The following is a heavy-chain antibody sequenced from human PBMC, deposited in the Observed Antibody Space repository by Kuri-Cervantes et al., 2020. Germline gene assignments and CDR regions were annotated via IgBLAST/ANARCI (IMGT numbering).Heavy chain of an antibody. CDR3: AREGAYSIPYYMDV. CDR1: GGTFSSYA. J-gene: IGHJ6*03. V-gene: IGHV1-69*05. CDR2: IIPIFGTA. D-gene: IGHD3-3*02. Sequence: SVKVSCKASGGTFSSYAISWVRQAPGQGLEWMGGIIPIFGTANYAQKFQGRVTITTDESTSTVYMGVRSLRFDDMAVYYCAREGAYSIPYYMDVWGKGTTVTVSS.